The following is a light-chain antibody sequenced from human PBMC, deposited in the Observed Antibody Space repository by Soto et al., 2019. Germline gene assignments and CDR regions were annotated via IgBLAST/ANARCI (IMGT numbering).Light chain of an antibody. CDR2: RAS. CDR3: QQYYNWPRT. Sequence: IVMTHSPATLSVSPWYRSTLSFRASQSINSNLAWYQQKPGQAPRLLMFRASIRATGLPARFSGSGSGTEFTLTINSLQAEDCAVYYCQQYYNWPRTFGQGTRLEIK. V-gene: IGKV3-15*01. CDR1: QSINSN. J-gene: IGKJ5*01.